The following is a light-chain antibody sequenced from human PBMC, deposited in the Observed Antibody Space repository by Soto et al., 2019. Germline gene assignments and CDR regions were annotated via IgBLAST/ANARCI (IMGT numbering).Light chain of an antibody. CDR2: GAS. CDR3: QQYHNWWT. Sequence: EIVMTQSPATRSVSLGERVTLSCRASQNIGSNLAWYQQKFGQAPRLLIYGASTRVTGIPARISGSGSGTEFTLTITSLQSEDFGVYHCQQYHNWWTFGQGTKVDIK. J-gene: IGKJ1*01. V-gene: IGKV3-15*01. CDR1: QNIGSN.